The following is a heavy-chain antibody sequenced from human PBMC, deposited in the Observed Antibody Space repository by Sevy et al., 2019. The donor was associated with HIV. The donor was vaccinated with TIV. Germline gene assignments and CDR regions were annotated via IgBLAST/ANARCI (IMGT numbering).Heavy chain of an antibody. J-gene: IGHJ4*02. D-gene: IGHD1-1*01. CDR3: AGETAWGRDYC. Sequence: SETLSLTCTVSTGSITSYWWTWIRQPPGKGLEWIANIHHNGNTNYNPSLKSRVTISVDTSKSQFSLRLSSVTAADTAMYYCAGETAWGRDYCWGQRTRVTVSS. CDR1: TGSITSYW. CDR2: IHHNGNT. V-gene: IGHV4-59*08.